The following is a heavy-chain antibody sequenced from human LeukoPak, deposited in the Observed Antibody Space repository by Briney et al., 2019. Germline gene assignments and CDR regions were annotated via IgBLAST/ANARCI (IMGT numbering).Heavy chain of an antibody. V-gene: IGHV1-69*06. D-gene: IGHD2-8*01. J-gene: IGHJ4*02. CDR2: IIPIFGTA. CDR3: ARRVGYCTNGVCYTRYYFDY. Sequence: SVKVSCKASGYTFTGYYMHWVRQAPGQGLEWMGGIIPIFGTANYAQKFQGRVTITADKSTSTAYMELSSLRSEDTAVYYCARRVGYCTNGVCYTRYYFDYWGQGTLVTVSS. CDR1: GYTFTGYY.